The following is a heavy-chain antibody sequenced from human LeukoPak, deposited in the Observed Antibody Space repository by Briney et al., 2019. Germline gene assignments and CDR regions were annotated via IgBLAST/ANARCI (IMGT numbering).Heavy chain of an antibody. CDR2: TYYRSKWYN. D-gene: IGHD1-7*01. Sequence: SQTLSLTCAISGDSVSSNSAAWNWIRQSPSRGLEWLGRTYYRSKWYNDYGTSVKGRITINPDTSKNQFSLQLNSVTPEDTAAYYCARDGPGELLLDYWGQGTLVTVSS. CDR3: ARDGPGELLLDY. V-gene: IGHV6-1*01. CDR1: GDSVSSNSAA. J-gene: IGHJ4*02.